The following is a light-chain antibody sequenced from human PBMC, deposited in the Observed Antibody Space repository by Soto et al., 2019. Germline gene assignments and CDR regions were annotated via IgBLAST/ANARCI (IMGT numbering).Light chain of an antibody. Sequence: QSALTQPASVSGSPGQSITIAFTGTSSDVGGYNYVSWYQQHPGKAPKLMIYEVSNRPSGVSNRFSGSKSGNTASLTISGLQAEDEADYYCSSYTSSITFVVFGGGTKVTVL. V-gene: IGLV2-14*01. J-gene: IGLJ2*01. CDR3: SSYTSSITFVV. CDR1: SSDVGGYNY. CDR2: EVS.